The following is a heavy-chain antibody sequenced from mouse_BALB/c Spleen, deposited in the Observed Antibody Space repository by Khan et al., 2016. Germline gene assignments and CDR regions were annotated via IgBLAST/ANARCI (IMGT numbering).Heavy chain of an antibody. V-gene: IGHV1-9*01. CDR3: ARALYSMDY. CDR2: ILPGSGYS. Sequence: QVRLQQSGAELMKPGASVKISCKATGYTFSNYWIEWVKQRPGHGLEWIGDILPGSGYSNSNENFKGKATFTADASSNTAYMQRISLTSEDSAVYFCARALYSMDYWGQGTSVTVSS. J-gene: IGHJ4*01. CDR1: GYTFSNYW.